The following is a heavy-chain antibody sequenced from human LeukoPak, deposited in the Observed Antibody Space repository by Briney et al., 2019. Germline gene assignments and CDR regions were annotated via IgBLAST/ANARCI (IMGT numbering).Heavy chain of an antibody. J-gene: IGHJ3*02. Sequence: PSETLSLTCTVSGGSISSSSYYWGWIRQPPGKGLEWIGTIYYSGSTYYNPSLKSRVTISVDTSKNQFSLKLSSVTAADTAVYYCARSLKRGYSYGYFDAFDIWGQGTMVTVSS. V-gene: IGHV4-39*07. CDR3: ARSLKRGYSYGYFDAFDI. D-gene: IGHD5-18*01. CDR2: IYYSGST. CDR1: GGSISSSSYY.